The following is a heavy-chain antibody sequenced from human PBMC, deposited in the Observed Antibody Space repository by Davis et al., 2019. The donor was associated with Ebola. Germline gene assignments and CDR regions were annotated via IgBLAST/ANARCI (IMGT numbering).Heavy chain of an antibody. CDR3: ARAGGYCSSTSCYGILYYYYGMDV. D-gene: IGHD2-2*01. V-gene: IGHV3-11*04. Sequence: GSLTLSCAASGFTFSDYYMSWIRHAPGKGLEWVSYISSSGSTIYYADSVKGRFTISRDNAKNSLYLQMNSLRAEDTAVYYCARAGGYCSSTSCYGILYYYYGMDVWGQGTTVTVSS. CDR2: ISSSGSTI. J-gene: IGHJ6*02. CDR1: GFTFSDYY.